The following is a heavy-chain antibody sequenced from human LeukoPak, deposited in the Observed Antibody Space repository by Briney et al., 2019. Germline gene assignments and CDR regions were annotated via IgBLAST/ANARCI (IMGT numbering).Heavy chain of an antibody. V-gene: IGHV4-30-2*01. CDR1: GGSISSGGYP. Sequence: PSETLSLTCAVSGGSISSGGYPWSWIRQPPGKGLEWIGYIYHSGSTYYNPSLKSRVTISVDRSKNQFSLKLSSVTAADTAVYYCARGPPYYYGSGSYIPSSFDYWGQGTLVTVSS. CDR2: IYHSGST. J-gene: IGHJ4*02. CDR3: ARGPPYYYGSGSYIPSSFDY. D-gene: IGHD3-10*01.